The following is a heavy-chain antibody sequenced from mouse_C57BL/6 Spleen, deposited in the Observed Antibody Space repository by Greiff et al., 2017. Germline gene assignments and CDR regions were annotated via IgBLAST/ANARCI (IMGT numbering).Heavy chain of an antibody. V-gene: IGHV1-7*01. CDR2: INPSSGYT. CDR1: GYTFTSYW. D-gene: IGHD2-3*01. CDR3: EIPFYDGYCAFAY. Sequence: QVQLQQSGAELAKPGASVKLSCKASGYTFTSYWMPWVKQRPGQGLEWIGYINPSSGYTKYNQKFKDKATLTADKSSSTAYMQPSSLTYEDSAVYYCEIPFYDGYCAFAYWGQGTLVTVSA. J-gene: IGHJ3*01.